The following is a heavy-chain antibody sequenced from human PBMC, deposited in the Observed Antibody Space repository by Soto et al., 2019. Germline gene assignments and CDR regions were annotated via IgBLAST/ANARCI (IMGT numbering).Heavy chain of an antibody. J-gene: IGHJ3*02. CDR2: ISSSGSTI. V-gene: IGHV3-11*01. CDR3: ARGKREPDDAFDI. Sequence: GWSLRLSCAASGFTFSDYYMSWIRQAPGKGLEWVSYISSSGSTIYYADSVKGRFTISRDNAKNSLYLQMNSLRAEDTAVYYCARGKREPDDAFDIWGQGTMVTVSS. CDR1: GFTFSDYY. D-gene: IGHD1-1*01.